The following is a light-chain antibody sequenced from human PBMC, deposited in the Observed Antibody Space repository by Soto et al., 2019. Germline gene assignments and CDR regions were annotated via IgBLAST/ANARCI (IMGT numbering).Light chain of an antibody. V-gene: IGLV1-51*02. CDR2: ESN. CDR1: NSNIGNNY. CDR3: GTWDSSLSAVV. Sequence: QSVLTQPPSVSAAPGQTVTISCSGTNSNIGNNYVSWYQQLPGTAPKLLIYESNKRPSGIPDRFSGSKSGTSASLGITGIRTGDEADYYCGTWDSSLSAVVFGGGTKLTVL. J-gene: IGLJ2*01.